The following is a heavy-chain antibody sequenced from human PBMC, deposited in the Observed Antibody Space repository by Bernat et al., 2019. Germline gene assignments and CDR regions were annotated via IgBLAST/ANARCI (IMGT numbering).Heavy chain of an antibody. CDR3: ARELAAAGAKPYGMDV. CDR1: GFSFSGYW. CDR2: IYSGGSP. V-gene: IGHV3-66*01. Sequence: EVQLVESGGGLVQPGGSLRLSCASSGFSFSGYWMHWVRQDPGKGLEWVSVIYSGGSPYYADSVKGRFTISRDNSKNTLYLQMNSLRAEDTAVYYCARELAAAGAKPYGMDVWGQGTTVTVSS. D-gene: IGHD6-13*01. J-gene: IGHJ6*02.